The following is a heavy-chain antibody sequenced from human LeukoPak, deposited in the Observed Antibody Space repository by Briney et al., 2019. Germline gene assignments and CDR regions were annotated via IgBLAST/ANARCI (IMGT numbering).Heavy chain of an antibody. D-gene: IGHD3-22*01. CDR3: AKAEYYYDSTGYRPQYYFDY. V-gene: IGHV3-23*01. Sequence: GGSLRLSCAASGFTFSSYAMNWVRQAPGKGLEWVSAISGSADSTYYADSVKGRFTISRDNSKNTLYLQMNSLRAEDTAVYYCAKAEYYYDSTGYRPQYYFDYWGQGTLVTVSS. CDR1: GFTFSSYA. J-gene: IGHJ4*02. CDR2: ISGSADST.